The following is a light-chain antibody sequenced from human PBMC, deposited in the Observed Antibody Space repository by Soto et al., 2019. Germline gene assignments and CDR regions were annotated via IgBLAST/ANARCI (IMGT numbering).Light chain of an antibody. Sequence: DIQLTQSPSSLSTSVGDRVAITCRASQTITTYLNWYQQKPGKAPKLLIYAASSLQSWVPSRFSGSGYGTDFALTITTLQSEDFATYYCQQSASTPWTFGLGTKVEFK. CDR2: AAS. V-gene: IGKV1-39*01. J-gene: IGKJ1*01. CDR3: QQSASTPWT. CDR1: QTITTY.